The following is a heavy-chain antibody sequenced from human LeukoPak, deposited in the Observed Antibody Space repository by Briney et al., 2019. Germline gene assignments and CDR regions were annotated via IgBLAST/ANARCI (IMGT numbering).Heavy chain of an antibody. CDR1: GFTFSSYS. V-gene: IGHV3-21*01. J-gene: IGHJ3*02. Sequence: PGGSLRLSCAASGFTFSSYSMNWVRQAPGKGLEWVSSISSSSSYIYYADSVKGRFTISRDNAKNSLYLQMNSLRAEDTAVYYCARGARWLQFGNAFDIWGQGTMVTVSS. D-gene: IGHD5-24*01. CDR3: ARGARWLQFGNAFDI. CDR2: ISSSSSYI.